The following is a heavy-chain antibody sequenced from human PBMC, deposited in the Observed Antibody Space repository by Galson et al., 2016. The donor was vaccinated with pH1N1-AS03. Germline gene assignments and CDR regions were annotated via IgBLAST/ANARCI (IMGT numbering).Heavy chain of an antibody. D-gene: IGHD6-19*01. CDR3: AKGRGWPVWHYGMDV. J-gene: IGHJ6*02. CDR2: ISGRGDSA. Sequence: LRLSCAAPGFTLSSYALTWVRQAPGKGLIWVSSISGRGDSAYYADSVKGRFTISRDKSKNALYLQMNSLRAEDTAVYYCAKGRGWPVWHYGMDVWGQGTTVTVSS. V-gene: IGHV3-23*01. CDR1: GFTLSSYA.